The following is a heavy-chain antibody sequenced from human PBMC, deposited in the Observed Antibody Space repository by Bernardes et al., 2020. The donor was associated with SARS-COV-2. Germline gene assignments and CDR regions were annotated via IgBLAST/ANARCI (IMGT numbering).Heavy chain of an antibody. Sequence: GGSLRLSCAASGFTFSSYSMNWVRQAPGKGLEWDSYISSSSSTIYYADSVKGRFTISRDNANNSLYLQMNSLRDEDTAVYYCSSHQDIVLVPAAIHYYYYGMDVWGQGTTVTVSS. J-gene: IGHJ6*02. CDR2: ISSSSSTI. CDR1: GFTFSSYS. CDR3: SSHQDIVLVPAAIHYYYYGMDV. V-gene: IGHV3-48*02. D-gene: IGHD2-2*02.